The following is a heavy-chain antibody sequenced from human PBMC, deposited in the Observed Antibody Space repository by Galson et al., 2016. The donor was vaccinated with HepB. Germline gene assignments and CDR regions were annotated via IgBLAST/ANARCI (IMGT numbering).Heavy chain of an antibody. CDR2: ITSSSSVT. CDR1: GFTFSIYS. CDR3: ANDWYGYMAY. J-gene: IGHJ4*02. V-gene: IGHV3-48*02. Sequence: SLRLSCADSGFTFSIYSMNWVRQAPGKGLEWISHITSSSSVTYYADSVKGRLTISRDNAKKSLYLQMNSLRDEDTGGYYCANDWYGYMAYWGQGTLVTVSS. D-gene: IGHD3-9*01.